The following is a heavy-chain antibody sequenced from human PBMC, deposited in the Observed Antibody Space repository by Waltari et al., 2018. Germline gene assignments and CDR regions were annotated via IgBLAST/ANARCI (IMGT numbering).Heavy chain of an antibody. CDR1: GYTFTSYD. V-gene: IGHV1-8*03. D-gene: IGHD5-12*01. CDR3: ARGLNIVATIYDAFDY. Sequence: QVQLVQSGAEVKKPGASVKVSCKASGYTFTSYDINWVRQATGQGLEWMGWRNPNSVNTGHAQKFQGRVTITRNTSISTAYMELSSLRSEDTAVYYCARGLNIVATIYDAFDYWGQGTLVTVSS. J-gene: IGHJ4*02. CDR2: RNPNSVNT.